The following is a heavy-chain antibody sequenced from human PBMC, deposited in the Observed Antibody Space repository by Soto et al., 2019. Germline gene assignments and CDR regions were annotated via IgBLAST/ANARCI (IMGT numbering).Heavy chain of an antibody. D-gene: IGHD1-1*01. V-gene: IGHV4-39*01. CDR1: GASINTDDHY. CDR3: ARHDHGSYTINGFDV. Sequence: SETLSLTCSVSGASINTDDHYWAWLRQPPGKGLEWIGYIYHSGTTFYNPSLKTRITISVDSSKNQFSLSLVSVTAADTAMYYCARHDHGSYTINGFDVWGQGTMVTVSS. CDR2: IYHSGTT. J-gene: IGHJ3*01.